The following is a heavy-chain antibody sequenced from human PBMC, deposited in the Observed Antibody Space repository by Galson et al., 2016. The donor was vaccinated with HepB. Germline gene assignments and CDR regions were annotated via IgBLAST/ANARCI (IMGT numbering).Heavy chain of an antibody. CDR2: IYPGDSDT. Sequence: QSGAEVKKPGESLKISCKGSGHSFSRFWIAWVRHMPGKGLEWLGIIYPGDSDTRYSPSFEGQVTISVDKSINTAFLQWSSLKVSDTAIYYCARFERGVATTGSDYYNGMDVWGQGTTVTVSS. CDR1: GHSFSRFW. D-gene: IGHD2-21*01. J-gene: IGHJ6*02. V-gene: IGHV5-51*01. CDR3: ARFERGVATTGSDYYNGMDV.